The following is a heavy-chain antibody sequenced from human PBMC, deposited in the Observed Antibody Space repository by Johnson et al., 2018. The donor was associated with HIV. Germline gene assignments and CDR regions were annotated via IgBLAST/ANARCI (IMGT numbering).Heavy chain of an antibody. CDR3: ARGGWGDAFDI. D-gene: IGHD3-16*01. Sequence: QVQLVESGGGLVKPGGSLRLSCVASGFTFSSYAMHWVRQAPGKGLEWVAVISYDGSNKYYADSVKGRFTISRDNSKNTLYLQMNSLRAEDTAVYYCARGGWGDAFDIWGQGTMVTVSS. CDR1: GFTFSSYA. CDR2: ISYDGSNK. J-gene: IGHJ3*02. V-gene: IGHV3-30*04.